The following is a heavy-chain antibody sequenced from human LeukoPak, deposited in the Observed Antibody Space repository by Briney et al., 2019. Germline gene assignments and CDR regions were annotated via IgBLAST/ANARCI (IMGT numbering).Heavy chain of an antibody. J-gene: IGHJ4*02. Sequence: GGSLRLSCAASGVTFSNAWMSWGRQAPRKGLEWVGRIKSKTDGGTTDCAAPAKGRFTISRDDSKNTLYLQMNSLKTEDTAVYYCTTGPTYYWGQGTLVTVSS. V-gene: IGHV3-15*01. CDR3: TTGPTYY. CDR2: IKSKTDGGTT. CDR1: GVTFSNAW.